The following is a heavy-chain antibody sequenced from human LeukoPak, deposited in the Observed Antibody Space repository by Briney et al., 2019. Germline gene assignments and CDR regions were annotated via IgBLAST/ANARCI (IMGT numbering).Heavy chain of an antibody. D-gene: IGHD7-27*01. J-gene: IGHJ4*02. CDR2: VSYDGSNK. Sequence: GGSLRLSCAASGFTFSNYAMHWVRQAPGKGLEWVAVVSYDGSNKYYADSVKGRSTISRDNSKNTLYLQMNSLRAEDAAIYYCATIGDRRTGELYRIDYWGQGTLVSVSS. CDR1: GFTFSNYA. CDR3: ATIGDRRTGELYRIDY. V-gene: IGHV3-30-3*01.